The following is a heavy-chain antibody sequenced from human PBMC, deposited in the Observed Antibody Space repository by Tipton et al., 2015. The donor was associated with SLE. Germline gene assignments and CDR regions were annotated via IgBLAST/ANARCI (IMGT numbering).Heavy chain of an antibody. Sequence: SLRLSCAASGLTVSRHYMSWVRQAPGKGLEWVSVIYSDGTTYYADSVKGRFTISRDSSKNTLYLQMNSLRAEDTAVYYCARDTPHFYWGQGTLVTVSS. V-gene: IGHV3-53*01. CDR1: GLTVSRHY. J-gene: IGHJ4*02. CDR2: IYSDGTT. CDR3: ARDTPHFY.